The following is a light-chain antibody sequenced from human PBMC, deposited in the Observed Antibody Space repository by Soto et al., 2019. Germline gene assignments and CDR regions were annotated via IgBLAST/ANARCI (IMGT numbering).Light chain of an antibody. V-gene: IGKV1-16*02. CDR2: GTS. CDR3: QQYYSYLFT. Sequence: DIQMTQSPSSLSASVGDRVTITCRASQVINNDLAWFQQKPGEAPKSRIYGTSSLHSGVPSKFSGSGSGTEFTLAISNLQPEDFATYYCQQYYSYLFTFGGGTKVEIK. CDR1: QVINND. J-gene: IGKJ4*01.